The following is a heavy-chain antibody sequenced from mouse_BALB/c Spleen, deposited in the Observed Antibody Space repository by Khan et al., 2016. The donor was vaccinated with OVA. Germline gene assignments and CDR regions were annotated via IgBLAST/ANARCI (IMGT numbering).Heavy chain of an antibody. V-gene: IGHV3-6*02. CDR1: GYSITSGYF. D-gene: IGHD3-1*01. J-gene: IGHJ3*01. CDR3: ARGGSSGPAWFPY. CDR2: IRYDGNS. Sequence: EVQLQESGPGLVKPSQSLSLTCSVTGYSITSGYFWNWIRQFPGNKLEWMGYIRYDGNSNYNPSLKNRISITRDTSKNQLFLKLNSVTPEDTATYYCARGGSSGPAWFPYWGQGTLVTVSA.